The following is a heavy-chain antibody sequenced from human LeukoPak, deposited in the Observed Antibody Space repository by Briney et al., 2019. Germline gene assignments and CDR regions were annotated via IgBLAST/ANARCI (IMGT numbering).Heavy chain of an antibody. Sequence: SETLSLTCKVSGGSISNSNYYWGWIRQPPGKGLEWIGSIYYSGSTYYNPSFKSRVTISVDTSKNQFSLKLSSVTASDTAVYYCASQNRYCSNGVCFNYFDYWGQGTLVTVSS. CDR2: IYYSGST. D-gene: IGHD2-8*01. J-gene: IGHJ4*02. CDR3: ASQNRYCSNGVCFNYFDY. V-gene: IGHV4-39*01. CDR1: GGSISNSNYY.